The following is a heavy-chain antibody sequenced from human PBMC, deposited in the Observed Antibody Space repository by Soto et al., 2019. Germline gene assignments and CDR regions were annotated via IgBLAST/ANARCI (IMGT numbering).Heavy chain of an antibody. D-gene: IGHD6-19*01. Sequence: GEALKISCKGSGYSFTSYWSGWVRQMPGKGLEWMGIIYPGDSDTRYSPSLQGQVTITADKSISTVYLQWSSLKASDTAMYYCATSSGWHRGWFDPWGQGTLVTVSS. CDR3: ATSSGWHRGWFDP. CDR1: GYSFTSYW. V-gene: IGHV5-51*01. J-gene: IGHJ5*02. CDR2: IYPGDSDT.